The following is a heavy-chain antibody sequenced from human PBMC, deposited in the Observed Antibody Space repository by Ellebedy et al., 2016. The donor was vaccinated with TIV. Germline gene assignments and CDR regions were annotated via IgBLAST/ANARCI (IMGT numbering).Heavy chain of an antibody. D-gene: IGHD1-14*01. CDR3: ARYPPGDWFDP. J-gene: IGHJ5*02. Sequence: SETLSLTCTVSGGSISSSSYYWGWIRQPPGKGLEWIGSIYYSGSTYYNPSLKSRVTISVDTSKNQFSLKLSSVTAADTAVYYCARYPPGDWFDPWGRGTLVTVSS. CDR2: IYYSGST. V-gene: IGHV4-39*01. CDR1: GGSISSSSYY.